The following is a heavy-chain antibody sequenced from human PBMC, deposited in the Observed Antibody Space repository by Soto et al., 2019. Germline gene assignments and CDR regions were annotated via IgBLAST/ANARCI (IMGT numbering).Heavy chain of an antibody. CDR3: ARRALGVYYDYIWGSYRPGVFDY. D-gene: IGHD3-16*02. Sequence: PSETLSLTCAVYGGSFSGYYWSWIRQPPGKGLEWIGEINHSGSTNYNPSLKSRVTISVDTSKNQFSLKLSSVTAADTAVYYCARRALGVYYDYIWGSYRPGVFDYWGQGTLVTVSS. CDR1: GGSFSGYY. CDR2: INHSGST. J-gene: IGHJ4*02. V-gene: IGHV4-34*01.